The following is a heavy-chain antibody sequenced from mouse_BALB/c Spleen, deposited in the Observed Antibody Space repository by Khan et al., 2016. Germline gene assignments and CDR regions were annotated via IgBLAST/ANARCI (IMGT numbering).Heavy chain of an antibody. J-gene: IGHJ4*01. CDR2: IWTGGGT. CDR1: GFSLTNYD. CDR3: VRDGIDYYSLDY. D-gene: IGHD1-1*02. V-gene: IGHV2-9-2*01. Sequence: QVQLKESGPGLVAPSQSLSITCTVSGFSLTNYDISWMRQSPGKGLEWLGIIWTGGGTNYNSAFMSRLSISKDNSKSQVFLKMNSLQTDDTAIYFCVRDGIDYYSLDYWGQGTSVTVSS.